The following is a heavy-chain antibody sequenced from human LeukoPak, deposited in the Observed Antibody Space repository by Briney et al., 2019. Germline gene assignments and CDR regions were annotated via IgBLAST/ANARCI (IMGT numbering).Heavy chain of an antibody. CDR2: IYYSGST. V-gene: IGHV4-39*07. CDR3: ARIYYYGSGSYYTYPFDY. J-gene: IGHJ4*02. D-gene: IGHD3-10*01. Sequence: SETLSLTCTVSGGSISSSSYYWGWIRQPPGKGLEWIGSIYYSGSTYYNPSLKSRATISVDTSKNQFSLKLSSVTAADTAVYYCARIYYYGSGSYYTYPFDYWGQGTLVTVSS. CDR1: GGSISSSSYY.